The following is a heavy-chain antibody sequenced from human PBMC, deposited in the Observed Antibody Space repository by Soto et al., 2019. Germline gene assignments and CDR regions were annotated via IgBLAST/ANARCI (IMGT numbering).Heavy chain of an antibody. Sequence: EEQLLESGGGLVQPGGSLKISCAVAGFTFSSYAMSWVRQAPGKGLEWVSGISGTGRVTNYAESVKGRFTISRDNPKNTLYLEMKSLRAEDTAVYYCAKDVHYDIVTGIEYFDHWGQGTLVTVS. CDR1: GFTFSSYA. J-gene: IGHJ1*01. D-gene: IGHD3-9*01. V-gene: IGHV3-23*01. CDR2: ISGTGRVT. CDR3: AKDVHYDIVTGIEYFDH.